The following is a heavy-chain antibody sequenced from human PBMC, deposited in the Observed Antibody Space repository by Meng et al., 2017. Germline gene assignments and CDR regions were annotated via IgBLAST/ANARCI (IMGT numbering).Heavy chain of an antibody. CDR1: GCRFTSYW. J-gene: IGHJ3*02. D-gene: IGHD3-22*01. CDR2: IYPGDSDT. V-gene: IGHV5-51*01. CDR3: VTTSGYYYDSSGHDAFDI. Sequence: KVSCKGSGCRFTSYWIGWLRQMPGKGLEWMGIIYPGDSDTRYSPSFQGQVTISADKSISTAYLQWSSLKASDTAMYYCVTTSGYYYDSSGHDAFDIWGQGTRVT.